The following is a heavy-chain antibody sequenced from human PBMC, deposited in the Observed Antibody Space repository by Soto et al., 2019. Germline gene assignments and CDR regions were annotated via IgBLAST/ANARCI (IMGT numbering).Heavy chain of an antibody. J-gene: IGHJ6*02. D-gene: IGHD2-15*01. CDR1: GFTFSSYA. CDR2: ISYDGSNK. CDR3: ASALGNYYYYGMDV. V-gene: IGHV3-30-3*01. Sequence: GGSLRLSCAASGFTFSSYAMHWVRQAPGKGLEWVAVISYDGSNKYYADSVKGRFTISRGNSKNTLYLQMNSLRAEDTAVYYCASALGNYYYYGMDVWGQGTTVTVSS.